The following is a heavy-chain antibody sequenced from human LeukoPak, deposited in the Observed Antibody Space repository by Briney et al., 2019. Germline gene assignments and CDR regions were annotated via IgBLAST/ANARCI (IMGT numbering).Heavy chain of an antibody. V-gene: IGHV3-21*01. CDR3: AREVYGYSYGGSFDY. CDR1: GFTFSSYH. J-gene: IGHJ4*02. Sequence: GSLRLSCAASGFTFSSYHINWVRQAPGKGLEWVSSISSNSDYIYYADSVKGRFTISRDNAKNSLYLQMNSLRAEDTAVYYCAREVYGYSYGGSFDYWGQGTLVTVS. CDR2: ISSNSDYI. D-gene: IGHD5-18*01.